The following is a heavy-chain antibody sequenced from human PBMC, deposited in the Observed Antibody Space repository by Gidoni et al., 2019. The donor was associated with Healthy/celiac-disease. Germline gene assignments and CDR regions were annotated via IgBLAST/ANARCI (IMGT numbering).Heavy chain of an antibody. CDR3: ARGRYHDSSGFPY. J-gene: IGHJ4*02. CDR2: ITHTGST. D-gene: IGHD3-22*01. Sequence: QLQQQQWGAGLLNPSETLSLTCAMSGPSFSGYYWSWIRQSPGRGLEWIAEITHTGSTNYKPSLRSRVTISVDASKNQFSLQLRSVTAADTAVYYCARGRYHDSSGFPYWGQGTLVTVSS. V-gene: IGHV4-34*01. CDR1: GPSFSGYY.